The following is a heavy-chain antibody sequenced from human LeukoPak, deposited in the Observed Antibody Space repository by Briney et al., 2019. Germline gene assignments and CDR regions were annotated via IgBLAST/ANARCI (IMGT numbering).Heavy chain of an antibody. CDR3: ARRWYDSSGYSRHFDY. J-gene: IGHJ4*02. CDR2: IYPGDSDT. Sequence: GESLQISCKGFGYSFTAYWIGWVRQMPGKGLEWMGIIYPGDSDTRYSPSFQGQVTISADKSISTAYLQWSSLRASDTAIYYCARRWYDSSGYSRHFDYWGQGTLVTVPS. V-gene: IGHV5-51*01. D-gene: IGHD3-22*01. CDR1: GYSFTAYW.